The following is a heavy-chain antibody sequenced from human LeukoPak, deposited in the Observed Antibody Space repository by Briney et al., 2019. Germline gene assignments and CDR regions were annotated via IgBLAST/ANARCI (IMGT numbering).Heavy chain of an antibody. J-gene: IGHJ3*02. CDR1: GGSISSYY. CDR2: IYYSGST. D-gene: IGHD6-6*01. CDR3: ARDYRGSSSYDAFDI. Sequence: SETLSLTCTVSGGSISSYYWSWIRQPPGKGLEWIGYIYYSGSTNYNPSLKSRVTISVDTSKNQFSLKLSSVTAADTAVYYCARDYRGSSSYDAFDIWGQGTMVTVSS. V-gene: IGHV4-59*01.